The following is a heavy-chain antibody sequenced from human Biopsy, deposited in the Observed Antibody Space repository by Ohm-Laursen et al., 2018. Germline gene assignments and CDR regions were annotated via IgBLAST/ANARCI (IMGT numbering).Heavy chain of an antibody. CDR3: ARGRLRAVARFDY. CDR2: INRSGST. Sequence: TLSLTCAVYGGSFSGYYWSWIRQPPGKGLEWIGEINRSGSTNYNPSLKSRVTISVDTSKNQFSLKLSSVTAADTAVYYCARGRLRAVARFDYWGQGTLVTVSS. CDR1: GGSFSGYY. D-gene: IGHD6-19*01. V-gene: IGHV4-34*01. J-gene: IGHJ4*02.